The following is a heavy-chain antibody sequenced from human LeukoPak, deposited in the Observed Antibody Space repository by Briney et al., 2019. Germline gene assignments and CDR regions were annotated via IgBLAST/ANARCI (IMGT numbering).Heavy chain of an antibody. D-gene: IGHD6-13*01. CDR1: GGSISSYY. Sequence: SETLSLTCTVSGGSISSYYWSWIRQPPGKGLEWIGYIYYSGSTNYNPSLKSRVTISVDTSKNQFSLKLSSVTAAGTAVYYCSSSWYKTPFQHWGQGTLVTVSS. J-gene: IGHJ1*01. V-gene: IGHV4-59*01. CDR2: IYYSGST. CDR3: SSSWYKTPFQH.